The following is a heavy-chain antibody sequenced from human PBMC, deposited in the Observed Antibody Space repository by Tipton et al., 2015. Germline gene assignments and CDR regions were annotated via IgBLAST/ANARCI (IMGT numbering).Heavy chain of an antibody. CDR2: IRNSKYT. CDR1: GGSMSDYY. D-gene: IGHD5-18*01. Sequence: TLSLTCTVSGGSMSDYYWNWIRQSPGKGLEWIGYIRNSKYTFYNPSLESRVTISVHTSKTLFSLKLISVTAADTAVYHCARDSFGYYSFDSWGPGTLVTVSS. V-gene: IGHV4-59*01. J-gene: IGHJ4*02. CDR3: ARDSFGYYSFDS.